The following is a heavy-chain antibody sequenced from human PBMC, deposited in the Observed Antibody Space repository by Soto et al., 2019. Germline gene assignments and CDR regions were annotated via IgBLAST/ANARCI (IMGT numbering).Heavy chain of an antibody. Sequence: XVSLRLSCAASSFTFSSYAMSWVRQAPGKGLEWVSTISGSGGGTYYADSMKGRFTISRDNSKNTLYLQMYSLRVEDTAVYYCARESDQWGQGTLVTVSS. CDR3: ARESDQ. CDR1: SFTFSSYA. J-gene: IGHJ4*02. CDR2: ISGSGGGT. V-gene: IGHV3-23*01.